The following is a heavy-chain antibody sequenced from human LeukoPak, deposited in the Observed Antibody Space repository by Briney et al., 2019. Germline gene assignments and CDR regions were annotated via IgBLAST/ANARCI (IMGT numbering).Heavy chain of an antibody. CDR1: GGSISSYY. Sequence: SETLSLTCTVSGGSISSYYWSWIRQPPGKGLEWIGFIYYSGSTNYNPSLKSRVTISVDTSKNQFSLKLSSVTAADTAVYYCARTPVWGSSVDYWGQGTLVTVSS. CDR2: IYYSGST. CDR3: ARTPVWGSSVDY. D-gene: IGHD3-16*01. J-gene: IGHJ4*02. V-gene: IGHV4-59*12.